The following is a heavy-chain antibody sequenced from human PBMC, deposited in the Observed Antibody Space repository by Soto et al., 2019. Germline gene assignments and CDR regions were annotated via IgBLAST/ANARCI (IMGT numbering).Heavy chain of an antibody. CDR2: ISYDGSNK. CDR1: GFTFSSYG. V-gene: IGHV3-30*18. Sequence: GGSLRLSCAASGFTFSSYGMHWVRQAPGKGLEWVAVISYDGSNKYYADSVKGRFTISRDNSKNTLYLQMNSLRAEDTAVYYCAKLAVAGTPIDYWGQGTLVTVSS. J-gene: IGHJ4*02. CDR3: AKLAVAGTPIDY. D-gene: IGHD6-19*01.